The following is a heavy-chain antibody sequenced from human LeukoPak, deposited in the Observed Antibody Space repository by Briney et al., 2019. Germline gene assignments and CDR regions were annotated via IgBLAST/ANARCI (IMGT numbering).Heavy chain of an antibody. Sequence: ASVKVSCKASGHTFTGYYMHWVRQAPGQGLEWMGWINPNSGGTNYAQKFQGRVTMTRDTSISTAYMELSRLRSDDTAVYYCAREPQYYYGSAPTDYWGQGTLVTVSS. CDR2: INPNSGGT. V-gene: IGHV1-2*02. CDR3: AREPQYYYGSAPTDY. D-gene: IGHD3-10*01. CDR1: GHTFTGYY. J-gene: IGHJ4*02.